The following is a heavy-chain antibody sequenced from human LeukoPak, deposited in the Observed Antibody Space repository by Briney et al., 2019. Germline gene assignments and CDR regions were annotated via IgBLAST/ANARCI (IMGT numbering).Heavy chain of an antibody. Sequence: ASVKVSCKASGYTFTGYYLHWVRQAPGQGLEWMGWINPNSADTYDAQKFQGSVTMTRDTSISTTYMDLSRLRSDDTAVYYCARGRGHDYLNFDFWGQGTLVTVSS. CDR1: GYTFTGYY. CDR2: INPNSADT. V-gene: IGHV1-2*02. D-gene: IGHD5-12*01. J-gene: IGHJ4*02. CDR3: ARGRGHDYLNFDF.